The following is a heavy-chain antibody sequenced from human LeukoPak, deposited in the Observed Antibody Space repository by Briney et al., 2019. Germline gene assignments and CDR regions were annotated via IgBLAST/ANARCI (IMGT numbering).Heavy chain of an antibody. CDR3: ARGRRKYYYDSSGCIDP. Sequence: SETLSLTCAVYGGSFSGYYWSWTRQPPGKGLEWIGEINHSGGTNYNPSLKSRVTISVDTSKNQFSLKLSSVTAADTAVYYCARGRRKYYYDSSGCIDPWGQGTLVTVSS. V-gene: IGHV4-34*01. J-gene: IGHJ5*02. CDR1: GGSFSGYY. D-gene: IGHD3-22*01. CDR2: INHSGGT.